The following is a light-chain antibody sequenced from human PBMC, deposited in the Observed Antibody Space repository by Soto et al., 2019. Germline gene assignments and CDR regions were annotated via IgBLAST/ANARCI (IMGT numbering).Light chain of an antibody. J-gene: IGLJ3*02. CDR2: GNS. V-gene: IGLV1-40*01. Sequence: QSVLTQPPSVSGAPGQRVTISCTGSSSNIGPGYNVHWYQQLPGTAPKLLFYGNSTRPSGVPDRFSGSKSGTSASLAITGLQAEDEADYYCQAYASSLSGWVFGEGTKLTVL. CDR1: SSNIGPGYN. CDR3: QAYASSLSGWV.